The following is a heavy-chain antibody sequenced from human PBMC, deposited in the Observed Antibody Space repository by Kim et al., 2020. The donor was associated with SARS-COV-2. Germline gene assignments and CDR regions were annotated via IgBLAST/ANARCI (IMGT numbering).Heavy chain of an antibody. CDR1: GFTFSNYG. V-gene: IGHV3-23*01. D-gene: IGHD3-22*01. Sequence: GGSLRLSCAASGFTFSNYGMNWVRQVPGKGLECVSSISGSGGSTSYADSVEGRFTISRDNSKNTLYLRMNSLRAEDTAVYYCAKAEGIVTTRNAFDVWGQGTMVTVSS. CDR2: ISGSGGST. J-gene: IGHJ3*01. CDR3: AKAEGIVTTRNAFDV.